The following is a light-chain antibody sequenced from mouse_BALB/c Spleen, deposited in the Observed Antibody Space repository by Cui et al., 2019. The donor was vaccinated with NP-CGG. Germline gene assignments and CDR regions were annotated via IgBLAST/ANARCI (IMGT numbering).Light chain of an antibody. CDR2: STN. Sequence: AVVTQESAPTTLPGETVTLTCRSSTGAVTTSNYSNWVQEKPDHLFTGLIGSTNNRAPGVPARFSGSLIGDKAALTITGAQTEDEAIYFCALWYSNHWVFGGGTKLTVL. V-gene: IGLV1*01. CDR3: ALWYSNHWV. J-gene: IGLJ1*01. CDR1: TGAVTTSNY.